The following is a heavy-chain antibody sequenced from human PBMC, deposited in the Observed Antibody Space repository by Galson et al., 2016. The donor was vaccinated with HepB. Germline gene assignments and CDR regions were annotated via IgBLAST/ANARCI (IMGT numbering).Heavy chain of an antibody. CDR1: GFTFSSYG. J-gene: IGHJ4*02. D-gene: IGHD2-15*01. CDR3: AKEAFPSYCSGGACYGGAFDY. CDR2: IWYDGSYK. V-gene: IGHV3-33*03. Sequence: SLRLSCATSGFTFSSYGMHWVRQAPGKGLEWVTVIWYDGSYKYYADSVKGRFTISRDNSKNTLFLQMNSLRAEDTAVYFCAKEAFPSYCSGGACYGGAFDYWGQGALVTVSP.